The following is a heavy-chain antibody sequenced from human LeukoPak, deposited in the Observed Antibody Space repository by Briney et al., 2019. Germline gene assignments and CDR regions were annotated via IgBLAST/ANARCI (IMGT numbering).Heavy chain of an antibody. J-gene: IGHJ5*02. Sequence: SETLSLTCAVYGGSFSGYYWSWIRQPPGKGLEWIGEINHGGSTNYNPSPKSGLTISVDTSKNQFSLKLSSVTAADTAVYYYARVSRFLNWFDPWGQGTLVTVSS. D-gene: IGHD2-21*01. V-gene: IGHV4-34*01. CDR1: GGSFSGYY. CDR3: ARVSRFLNWFDP. CDR2: INHGGST.